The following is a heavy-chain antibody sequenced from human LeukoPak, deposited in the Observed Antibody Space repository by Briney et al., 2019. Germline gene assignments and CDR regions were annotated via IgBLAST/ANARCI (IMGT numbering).Heavy chain of an antibody. CDR3: ARRIAAAGMYYFDY. Sequence: ASVKVSCRASGYTFSVYYMHWVRQAPGQGLEWMGWINPDSGGTNYAQKFQGRVTMTRDTSISTAYMELSRLRSDDTAVYYCARRIAAAGMYYFDYWGQGTLVTVSS. V-gene: IGHV1-2*02. CDR1: GYTFSVYY. J-gene: IGHJ4*02. CDR2: INPDSGGT. D-gene: IGHD6-13*01.